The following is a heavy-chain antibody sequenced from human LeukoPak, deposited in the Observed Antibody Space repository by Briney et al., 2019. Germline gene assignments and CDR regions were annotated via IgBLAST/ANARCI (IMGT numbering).Heavy chain of an antibody. J-gene: IGHJ3*02. CDR2: IYSGRST. CDR1: GFTFSCYD. D-gene: IGHD6-13*01. CDR3: ARAQQMDDAFDI. V-gene: IGHV3-66*02. Sequence: PGGSLRLSCSASGFTFSCYDMSWVRQAPAKGLEWVSVIYSGRSTYYADSVKGRFTISRDNSKNTLYLQMNSLRAEDTAVYYCARAQQMDDAFDIWGQRTMVTVSS.